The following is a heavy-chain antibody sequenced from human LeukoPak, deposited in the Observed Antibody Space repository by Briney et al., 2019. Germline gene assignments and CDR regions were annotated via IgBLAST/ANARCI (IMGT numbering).Heavy chain of an antibody. CDR3: ARWPAGVRYYYYGMDV. V-gene: IGHV4-34*01. D-gene: IGHD1-14*01. CDR1: GGSFSGYY. Sequence: ETSETLPLTCAVYGGSFSGYYWSWIRQPPGKGLEWIGEINHSGSTNYNPSLKSRVTISVDTSKNQFSLKLSSVTAADTAVYYCARWPAGVRYYYYGMDVWGKGTTVTVSS. CDR2: INHSGST. J-gene: IGHJ6*04.